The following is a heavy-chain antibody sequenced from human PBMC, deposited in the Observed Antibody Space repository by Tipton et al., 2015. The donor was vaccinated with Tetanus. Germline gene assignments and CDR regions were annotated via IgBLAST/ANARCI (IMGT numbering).Heavy chain of an antibody. V-gene: IGHV1-46*01. Sequence: QSGPEVKKPGASVKVSCKASGYTFTSYYMHWVRQAPGQGLEWMGIINPSGGSTSYAQKFQGRVTMTRDTSTSTVYMELSSLRSEDTAAHYCAREVRRGYSYGYPYYYYGMDVWGQGTTVTVSS. D-gene: IGHD5-18*01. CDR1: GYTFTSYY. CDR3: AREVRRGYSYGYPYYYYGMDV. CDR2: INPSGGST. J-gene: IGHJ6*02.